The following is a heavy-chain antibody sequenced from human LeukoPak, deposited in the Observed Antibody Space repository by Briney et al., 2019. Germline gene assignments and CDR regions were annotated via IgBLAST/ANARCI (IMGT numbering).Heavy chain of an antibody. V-gene: IGHV4-34*01. CDR1: GGSFSRYY. D-gene: IGHD6-13*01. J-gene: IGHJ5*02. CDR3: ARLTYSNNWYFRRGLDNWFDP. Sequence: SETLSLTCAVYGGSFSRYYWAWIRQPPGKGLEWIGEINHSGSANYNPSLKSRVTISVDASKSQFSLRLSSVTAADTAVYYCARLTYSNNWYFRRGLDNWFDPWGQGTLVTVSS. CDR2: INHSGSA.